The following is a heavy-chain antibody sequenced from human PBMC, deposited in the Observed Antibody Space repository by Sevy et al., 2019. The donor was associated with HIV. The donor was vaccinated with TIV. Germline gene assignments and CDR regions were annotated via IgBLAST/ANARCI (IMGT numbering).Heavy chain of an antibody. CDR1: GYRFTSYW. V-gene: IGHV5-51*01. CDR3: AGRGHASNGYPQYYFDN. Sequence: ASVKVSCKASGYRFTSYWIAWVRQMPGKGLEWMGIIYPDDSDIRSSPSLQGQVTISVDKSISTAYLQWSSLKASDTAMYFCAGRGHASNGYPQYYFDNWGQGTLVTVSS. CDR2: IYPDDSDI. J-gene: IGHJ4*02. D-gene: IGHD3-22*01.